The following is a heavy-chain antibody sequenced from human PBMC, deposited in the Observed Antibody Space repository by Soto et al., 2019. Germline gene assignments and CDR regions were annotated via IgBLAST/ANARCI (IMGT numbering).Heavy chain of an antibody. D-gene: IGHD6-13*01. J-gene: IGHJ6*02. CDR2: IYPGDSDT. Sequence: GESLKISCKGSGYSLTSYWIGWARQMPGKGLEWMGIIYPGDSDTRYSPSFQGQVTISADKSISTAYLQWSSLKASDTAMYYCARTAAAGKYYYGMDVWGQGTTVTVSS. CDR1: GYSLTSYW. V-gene: IGHV5-51*01. CDR3: ARTAAAGKYYYGMDV.